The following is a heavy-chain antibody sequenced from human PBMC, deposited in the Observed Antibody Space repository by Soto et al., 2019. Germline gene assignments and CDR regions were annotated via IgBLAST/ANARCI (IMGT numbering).Heavy chain of an antibody. D-gene: IGHD3-3*01. J-gene: IGHJ5*02. CDR2: INSDGSST. CDR1: GFTFSSYW. Sequence: LRLSCAASGFTFSSYWMHWVRQAPGKGLVWVSRINSDGSSTSYADSVKGRFTISRDNAKNTLYLQMNSLRAEDTAVYYCARAYDFWSGPFWFDPWGQGTLVTVSS. V-gene: IGHV3-74*01. CDR3: ARAYDFWSGPFWFDP.